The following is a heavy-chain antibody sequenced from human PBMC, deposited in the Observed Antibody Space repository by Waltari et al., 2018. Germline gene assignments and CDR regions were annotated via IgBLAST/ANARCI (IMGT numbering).Heavy chain of an antibody. CDR1: GFTFDDYA. CDR3: AKALLNCSGGSCYDYYYYGMDV. CDR2: ISWDGGST. V-gene: IGHV3-43D*04. Sequence: EVQLVESGGVVVQPGGSLRLSCAASGFTFDDYAMHWVRQAPGKGLEWVSLISWDGGSTDYADSVKGRFTISRDNSKNSLYLQMNSLRAEDTALYYCAKALLNCSGGSCYDYYYYGMDVWGQGTTVTVSS. D-gene: IGHD2-15*01. J-gene: IGHJ6*02.